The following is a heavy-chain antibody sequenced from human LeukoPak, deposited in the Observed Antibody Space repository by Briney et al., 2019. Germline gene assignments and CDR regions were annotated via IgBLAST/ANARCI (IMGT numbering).Heavy chain of an antibody. CDR3: ARASWVSSTDAVR. CDR2: LRGNGEA. Sequence: PGGSLRLSCAASGLSFSTFAMSWVRQGPARGLEWVSSLRGNGEAFYADSVEGRFTLSSDISRNTVYLQLNNLRVEDTAIYYCARASWVSSTDAVRWGQGTLVTVSS. D-gene: IGHD3-16*01. V-gene: IGHV3-23*01. J-gene: IGHJ4*02. CDR1: GLSFSTFA.